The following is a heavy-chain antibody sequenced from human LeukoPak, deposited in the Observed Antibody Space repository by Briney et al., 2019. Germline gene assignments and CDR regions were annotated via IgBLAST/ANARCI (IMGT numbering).Heavy chain of an antibody. J-gene: IGHJ4*02. CDR1: GLTFSSYG. CDR2: IWHDGSNK. Sequence: GGSLRLSCAVSGLTFSSYGMHWVRQAPGKGLEWVAVIWHDGSNKYYADSVKGRFTISRDNSKNTLYLRMNSLRAEDTAVYYCVGGAGWSFDYWGQGSLVTVSS. D-gene: IGHD1-26*01. CDR3: VGGAGWSFDY. V-gene: IGHV3-33*01.